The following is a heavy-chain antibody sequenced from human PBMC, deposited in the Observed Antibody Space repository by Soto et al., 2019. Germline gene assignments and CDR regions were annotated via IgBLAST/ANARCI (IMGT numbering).Heavy chain of an antibody. V-gene: IGHV4-59*01. CDR1: GGSISSYY. D-gene: IGHD2-15*01. CDR3: ARGGEDIVVVVAATPTFCYYYGMDV. Sequence: QVQLQESGPGLVKPSETLSLTCTVSGGSISSYYWSWIRQPPGKGLEWIGYIYYSGSTNYNPSLKSRVTISVDTSKNQFSLKLSSVTAANRALEYCARGGEDIVVVVAATPTFCYYYGMDVWGQGTTVTVSS. J-gene: IGHJ6*02. CDR2: IYYSGST.